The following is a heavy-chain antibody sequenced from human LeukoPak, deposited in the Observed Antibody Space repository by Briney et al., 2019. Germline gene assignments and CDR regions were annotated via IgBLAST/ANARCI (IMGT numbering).Heavy chain of an antibody. CDR3: ARIPVGYIAVAGTEAFDI. Sequence: PSETLSLTCAVYGGSFSGFYWNWIRQPPGKGLEWIGEINHSGSTNYNPSLKSRVTISVDTSKNQFSLKLSSVTAADTAVYYCARIPVGYIAVAGTEAFDIWGQGTMVTVSS. D-gene: IGHD6-19*01. V-gene: IGHV4-34*01. CDR2: INHSGST. J-gene: IGHJ3*02. CDR1: GGSFSGFY.